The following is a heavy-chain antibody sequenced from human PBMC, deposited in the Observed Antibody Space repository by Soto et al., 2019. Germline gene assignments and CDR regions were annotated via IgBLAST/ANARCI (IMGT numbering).Heavy chain of an antibody. CDR2: IYYSGST. CDR1: GGSISSYY. V-gene: IGHV4-59*01. D-gene: IGHD1-7*01. Sequence: SETLSLTWTVSGGSISSYYWSWIRQPPGKGLEWIGYIYYSGSTNYNPSLKSRVTISVDTSKNQFSLKLSSVTAADTAVYYCARVTLTGTNFDYWGQGTLVTVSS. J-gene: IGHJ4*02. CDR3: ARVTLTGTNFDY.